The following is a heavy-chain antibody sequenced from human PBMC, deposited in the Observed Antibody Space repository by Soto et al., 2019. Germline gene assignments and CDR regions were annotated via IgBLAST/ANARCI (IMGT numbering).Heavy chain of an antibody. V-gene: IGHV1-18*04. CDR2: ISAYNGNT. CDR3: ARDRGIVGATDY. D-gene: IGHD1-26*01. J-gene: IGHJ4*02. Sequence: ASVKVSCKASGYTFDNYGLTCVRQAPGQGLEWMGWISAYNGNTVYAQKFQGRVTLTTETPTTTAYMELRSLRSDDTAVYYCARDRGIVGATDYWGQGTLVTVSS. CDR1: GYTFDNYG.